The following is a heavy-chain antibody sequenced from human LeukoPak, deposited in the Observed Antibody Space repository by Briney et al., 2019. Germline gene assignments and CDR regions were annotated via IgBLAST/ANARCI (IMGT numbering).Heavy chain of an antibody. CDR1: GFTFSSYE. V-gene: IGHV3-48*03. CDR3: ARDRGDGYKY. Sequence: PGGSLRLSCAASGFTFSSYEMNWVRQAPGKGLECVSYISSSGSTIYYADSVKGRFTISRDNSKNTLYLQMNSLRAEDTAVYYCARDRGDGYKYWGQGTLVTVSS. CDR2: ISSSGSTI. D-gene: IGHD5-24*01. J-gene: IGHJ4*02.